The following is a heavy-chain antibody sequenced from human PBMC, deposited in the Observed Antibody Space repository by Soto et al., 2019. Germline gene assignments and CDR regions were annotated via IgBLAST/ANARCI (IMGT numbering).Heavy chain of an antibody. CDR1: GFTFSSYS. CDR2: ISSSSSYI. CDR3: ARANPHYYYYGMDV. J-gene: IGHJ6*02. Sequence: PGGSLRLSCAASGFTFSSYSMNWVRQAPGKGLEWVSSISSSSSYIYYADSVKGRFTISRGNAKNSLYLQMNSLRAEDTAVYYCARANPHYYYYGMDVWGQGTTVTVSS. V-gene: IGHV3-21*01.